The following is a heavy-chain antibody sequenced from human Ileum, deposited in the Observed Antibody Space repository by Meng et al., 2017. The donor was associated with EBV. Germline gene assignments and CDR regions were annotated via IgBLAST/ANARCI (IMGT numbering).Heavy chain of an antibody. CDR2: TSHSGST. CDR3: ASSDYYRSDY. J-gene: IGHJ4*02. D-gene: IGHD3-22*01. V-gene: IGHV4-4*02. Sequence: QGQVQEAGPGLVKPSETRSLTCAVSGGSISRSDGWSWVRQPPGKGLEWIGETSHSGSTNYSPSLKSRVTISLDKSKNQLSLKLNSVTAADTAVYYCASSDYYRSDYWGQGTLVIVSS. CDR1: GGSISRSDG.